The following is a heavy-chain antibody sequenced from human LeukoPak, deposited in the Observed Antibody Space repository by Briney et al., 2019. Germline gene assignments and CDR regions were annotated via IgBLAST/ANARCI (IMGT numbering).Heavy chain of an antibody. V-gene: IGHV4-61*01. Sequence: SETLSLTCTVSGASVSSARYHWMWIRQPPGKGLEYIGNIHYSGSTDYKPSLQSRVTISVDTSNNQFSLTLSSVTAADTAVYYCVSLAGGESGRGSWGQGTLVTVSS. CDR2: IHYSGST. CDR3: VSLAGGESGRGS. J-gene: IGHJ5*02. D-gene: IGHD3-10*01. CDR1: GASVSSARYH.